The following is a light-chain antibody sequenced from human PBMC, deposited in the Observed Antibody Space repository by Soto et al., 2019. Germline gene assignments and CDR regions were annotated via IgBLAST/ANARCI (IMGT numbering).Light chain of an antibody. CDR3: SSYTISSTLVV. CDR1: NIDVGGYNY. Sequence: QSGLTQPASVSGSPGQSITISCTGTNIDVGGYNYVSWYQQHPGKAPKLMIYEVTYRPSGVSNRFSGSKSGNMASLTISGLQAEDEADYYCSSYTISSTLVVFGGGTQLTVL. V-gene: IGLV2-14*01. CDR2: EVT. J-gene: IGLJ2*01.